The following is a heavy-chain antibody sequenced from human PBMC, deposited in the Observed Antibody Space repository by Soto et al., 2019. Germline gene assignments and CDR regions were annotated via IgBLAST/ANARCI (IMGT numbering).Heavy chain of an antibody. J-gene: IGHJ4*02. CDR3: AHRRGNYAALPYYFDY. CDR1: GFSLSTSGVG. Sequence: QITLKESGPTLVKPTQTLTLTCTFSGFSLSTSGVGVGWIRQPPGKALEWLALIYWDDDKRYSPSLKSRLTITXXTXKXXVVLTMTNMDPVDTATYYCAHRRGNYAALPYYFDYWGQGTLVTVSS. D-gene: IGHD4-4*01. V-gene: IGHV2-5*02. CDR2: IYWDDDK.